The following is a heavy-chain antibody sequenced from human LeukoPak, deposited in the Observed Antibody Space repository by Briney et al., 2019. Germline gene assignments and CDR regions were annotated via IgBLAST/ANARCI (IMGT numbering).Heavy chain of an antibody. V-gene: IGHV1-46*01. D-gene: IGHD3-22*01. Sequence: ASVKVSCKASGYPFSTYWLHWVRQAPGQGLEWMGFVNPSDGARIYAQKFQGRITMTRDTSTNTVFMELSSLRSEDTAMYYCARGLYYYDRSTYDDFDYWGQGTLVTVSS. CDR3: ARGLYYYDRSTYDDFDY. J-gene: IGHJ4*02. CDR2: VNPSDGAR. CDR1: GYPFSTYW.